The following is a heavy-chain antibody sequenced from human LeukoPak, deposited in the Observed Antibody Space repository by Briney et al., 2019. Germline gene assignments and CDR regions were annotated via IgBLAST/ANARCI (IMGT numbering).Heavy chain of an antibody. J-gene: IGHJ4*02. CDR3: ASMVRGVISLDAFHY. D-gene: IGHD3-10*01. CDR1: GGSFSGYY. Sequence: SETLSLTCAVYGGSFSGYYWSWIRQPPGKGLEWIGEINHSGSTNYNPSLKSRVTISVDTSKNQFSLKLSSVTAADTAVYYCASMVRGVISLDAFHYWGQGTLVNVSS. V-gene: IGHV4-34*01. CDR2: INHSGST.